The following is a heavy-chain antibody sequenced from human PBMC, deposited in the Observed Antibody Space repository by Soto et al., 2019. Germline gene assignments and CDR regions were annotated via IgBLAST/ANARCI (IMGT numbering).Heavy chain of an antibody. CDR2: IIPVFGAE. CDR3: ARGAVSGTEEGYYYYGMDV. J-gene: IGHJ6*02. D-gene: IGHD1-7*01. CDR1: GGTFKNYA. V-gene: IGHV1-69*12. Sequence: QVQLVQSGAEVKKPGSSMKDSCKASGGTFKNYAISWVRQAPGQGLEWMGGIIPVFGAENYPQKFQGRVTITADEYTSTAYMEFRSLRSDDTAVYYCARGAVSGTEEGYYYYGMDVWGQGTTVTVSS.